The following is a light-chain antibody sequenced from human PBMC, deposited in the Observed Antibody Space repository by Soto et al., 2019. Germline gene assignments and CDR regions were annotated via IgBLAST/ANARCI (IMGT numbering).Light chain of an antibody. Sequence: DIQMTQSPSTLSASVGDRVTITCRASQSVSSRLAWCQQKPGKAPKLLIFDASTLESGVPSRFSGSGSGTEFTLTIISLQPDDFATYYCQNYNTYSGTFGQGTKVDIK. CDR2: DAS. CDR3: QNYNTYSGT. J-gene: IGKJ1*01. CDR1: QSVSSR. V-gene: IGKV1-5*01.